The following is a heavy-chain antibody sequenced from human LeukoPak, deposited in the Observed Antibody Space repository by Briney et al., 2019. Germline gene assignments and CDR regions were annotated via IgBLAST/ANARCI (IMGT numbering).Heavy chain of an antibody. J-gene: IGHJ5*02. CDR3: AKAKGLSSSSRNWFDP. D-gene: IGHD6-6*01. Sequence: GGSLRLSYAASGFTFDDYAMHWVRQAPGKGLEWVSGISWNSGSIGYADSVKGRFTISRDNAKNSLYLQMNSLRAEDTALYYCAKAKGLSSSSRNWFDPWGQGTLVTVSS. V-gene: IGHV3-9*01. CDR2: ISWNSGSI. CDR1: GFTFDDYA.